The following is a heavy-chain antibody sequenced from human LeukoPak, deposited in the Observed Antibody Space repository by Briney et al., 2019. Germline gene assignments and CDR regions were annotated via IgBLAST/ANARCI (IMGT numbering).Heavy chain of an antibody. Sequence: ASVKVSCKASGYTFTSYYMHWVRQAPGQGLAWMGIINPSGGSTSYAQKFQGRVTMTEDTSTDTAYMELSSLRSEDTAVYYCATAPNTKPHIYSGSRYFDYWGQGTLVTVSS. CDR1: GYTFTSYY. CDR2: INPSGGST. D-gene: IGHD1-26*01. V-gene: IGHV1-46*01. CDR3: ATAPNTKPHIYSGSRYFDY. J-gene: IGHJ4*02.